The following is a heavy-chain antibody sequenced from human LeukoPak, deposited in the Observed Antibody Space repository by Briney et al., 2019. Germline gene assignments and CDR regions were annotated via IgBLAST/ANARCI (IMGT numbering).Heavy chain of an antibody. Sequence: PGGSLRLSCAASGFTFSSYAMSWVRQAPGKGLEWVSAISGSGGSTYYADSVKGRFTISRDNSKNTLYLQMNSLGAEDTAVYYCAKVTTRDGYKFDYWGQGTLVTVSS. V-gene: IGHV3-23*01. CDR2: ISGSGGST. D-gene: IGHD5-24*01. CDR1: GFTFSSYA. J-gene: IGHJ4*02. CDR3: AKVTTRDGYKFDY.